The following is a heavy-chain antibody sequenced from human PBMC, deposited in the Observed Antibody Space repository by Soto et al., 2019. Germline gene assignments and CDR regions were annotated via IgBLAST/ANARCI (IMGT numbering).Heavy chain of an antibody. Sequence: QVQLVESGGGVVQPGRSLRISCAASGFTFSSYGMHWVRQAPGKGLEWVAMIYYDGSNKYYADSVKGRFTISRDNSKNTLFLQMDSLTAEDTAVYYCARDPPTYVDFLFDYWGQGTLVTVSS. CDR3: ARDPPTYVDFLFDY. D-gene: IGHD4-17*01. CDR2: IYYDGSNK. CDR1: GFTFSSYG. J-gene: IGHJ4*02. V-gene: IGHV3-33*01.